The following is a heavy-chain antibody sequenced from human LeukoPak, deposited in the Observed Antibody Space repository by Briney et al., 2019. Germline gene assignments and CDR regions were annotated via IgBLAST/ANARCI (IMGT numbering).Heavy chain of an antibody. J-gene: IGHJ4*02. Sequence: HAGGSLRLSCAASGFTFSSYGMSWVRQAPGKGLEWVSAIGGSGGSTYYADSVKGRFTISRDNSKNTLYLQMNSLRAEDTAVYYCAKGIYPIVVVGYYFDYWGQGTLVTVSS. CDR3: AKGIYPIVVVGYYFDY. CDR2: IGGSGGST. V-gene: IGHV3-23*01. D-gene: IGHD3-22*01. CDR1: GFTFSSYG.